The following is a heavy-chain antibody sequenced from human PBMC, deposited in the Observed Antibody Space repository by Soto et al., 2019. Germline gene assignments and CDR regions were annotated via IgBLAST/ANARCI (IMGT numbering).Heavy chain of an antibody. CDR1: GGSISSYY. J-gene: IGHJ6*03. D-gene: IGHD3-3*01. Sequence: SETLSLTCTVSGGSISSYYWSWIRQPPGKGLEWIGYIYYSGSTNYNPSLKSRVTISVDTSKNQFSLKLSSVTAADTAVYYCARGYYDFWSGYYPEDYYYYMAVSGKRTTVTVS. CDR3: ARGYYDFWSGYYPEDYYYYMAV. V-gene: IGHV4-59*08. CDR2: IYYSGST.